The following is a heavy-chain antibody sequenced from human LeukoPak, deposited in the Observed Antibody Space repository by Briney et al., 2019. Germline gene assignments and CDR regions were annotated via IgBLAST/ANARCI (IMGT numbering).Heavy chain of an antibody. CDR3: ARELPHSSGWYDAFDI. Sequence: ASVKVSCKASGYTFTSYYMHWVRQAPGQGLEWMGIINPSGGSTSYAQKFQGRVTMTRDMSTSTVYMELSSLRSGDTAVYYCARELPHSSGWYDAFDIWGQGTMVTVSS. CDR1: GYTFTSYY. V-gene: IGHV1-46*01. CDR2: INPSGGST. J-gene: IGHJ3*02. D-gene: IGHD6-19*01.